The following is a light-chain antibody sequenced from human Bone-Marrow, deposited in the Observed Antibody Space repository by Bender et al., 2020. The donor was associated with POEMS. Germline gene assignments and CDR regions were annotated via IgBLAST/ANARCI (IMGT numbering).Light chain of an antibody. CDR3: SSYTGSSTQV. V-gene: IGLV2-14*01. CDR1: SSDIAIYDF. Sequence: QSALTQPASVSGSPGQSITISCTGTSSDIAIYDFVSWYQQHPGKAPTLMIFGVSERPSGVSHRFSGSKSGNTASLTISGLRPEDEADYYCSSYTGSSTQVFGGGTKVTVL. J-gene: IGLJ3*02. CDR2: GVS.